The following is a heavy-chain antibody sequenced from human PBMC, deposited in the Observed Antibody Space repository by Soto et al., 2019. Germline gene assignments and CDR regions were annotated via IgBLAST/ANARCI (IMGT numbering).Heavy chain of an antibody. CDR3: ARAHTNDYGDYDQVAVDYYGMDV. J-gene: IGHJ6*02. V-gene: IGHV1-69*01. CDR1: GGTFSSYA. CDR2: IIPIFGTA. Sequence: QVQLVQSGAEVKKPGSSVKVSCTASGGTFSSYAISWVRQAPGQGLEWMGGIIPIFGTANYAQKFQGRVTITADESTSTAYMELSSLRSEDTAVYYCARAHTNDYGDYDQVAVDYYGMDVWGQGTTVTVSS. D-gene: IGHD4-17*01.